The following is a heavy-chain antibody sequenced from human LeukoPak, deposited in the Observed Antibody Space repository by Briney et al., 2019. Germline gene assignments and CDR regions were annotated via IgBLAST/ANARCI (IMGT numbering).Heavy chain of an antibody. CDR1: GGSISSYY. D-gene: IGHD1-20*01. V-gene: IGHV4-4*07. J-gene: IGHJ4*02. CDR3: ARQRINWNDVDY. Sequence: SETLSLTCTVAGGSISSYYWSWIRQPAGKGLEWIGRIYTSGSTNYTPSLKSRVPMSVDTSKNQFSLKLSSVTAADTAVYSCARQRINWNDVDYWGQGTLVTVSS. CDR2: IYTSGST.